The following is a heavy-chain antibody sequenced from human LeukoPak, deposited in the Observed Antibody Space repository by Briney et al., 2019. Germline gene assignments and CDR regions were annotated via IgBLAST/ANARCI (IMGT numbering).Heavy chain of an antibody. V-gene: IGHV3-7*01. Sequence: GGSLRLSCAASGFTVSSNYMSWVRQAPGKGLEWVANIKQDGSEKYYVDSVKGRFTISRDNAKNSLYLQMNSLRAEDTAVYYCARAGSKSYYYYGMDVWGQGTTVTVSS. CDR2: IKQDGSEK. CDR1: GFTVSSNY. D-gene: IGHD4-4*01. J-gene: IGHJ6*02. CDR3: ARAGSKSYYYYGMDV.